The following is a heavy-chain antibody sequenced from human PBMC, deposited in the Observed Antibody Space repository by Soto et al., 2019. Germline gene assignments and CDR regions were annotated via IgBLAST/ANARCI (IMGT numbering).Heavy chain of an antibody. J-gene: IGHJ3*02. Sequence: ASVKVSCKTSGYTFINFFLHWVRPAPGQGLEWGGIINPRGGTTTYSQKFQGRLTMTRDTXRSTVYMEMSTPRCDDTALSYRQRGRRSGGSCYLGDFVIWG. CDR1: GYTFINFF. CDR2: INPRGGTT. D-gene: IGHD2-15*01. V-gene: IGHV1-46*01. CDR3: QRGRRSGGSCYLGDFVI.